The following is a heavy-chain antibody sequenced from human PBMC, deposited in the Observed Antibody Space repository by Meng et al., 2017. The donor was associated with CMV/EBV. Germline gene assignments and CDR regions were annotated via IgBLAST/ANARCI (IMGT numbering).Heavy chain of an antibody. CDR1: GGTSSSYA. J-gene: IGHJ2*01. D-gene: IGHD1-20*01. Sequence: QVQLVRCGGEGKKPGSAVKASCKAAGGTSSSYAISWVRQAPGQGLEWMGGIIPIFGTANYAQKFQGRVTITADEFTSTAYMELSSLRSEDTAVYYCASVTGIGWWYFDLWGRGTLVTVSS. CDR2: IIPIFGTA. V-gene: IGHV1-69*12. CDR3: ASVTGIGWWYFDL.